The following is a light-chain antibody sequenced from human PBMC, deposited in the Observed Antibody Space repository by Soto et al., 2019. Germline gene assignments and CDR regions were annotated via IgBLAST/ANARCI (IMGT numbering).Light chain of an antibody. Sequence: EIVLAQSPATLSLSPGERATLSCRASQSVSSNSLAWYQQKPGQAPRLLIYGASTRATGIADRFSGSGSGTDFTLTISRLEPEDFAVYYCQQYGSSGVTFGPGTKVDIK. CDR3: QQYGSSGVT. CDR1: QSVSSNS. J-gene: IGKJ3*01. CDR2: GAS. V-gene: IGKV3-20*01.